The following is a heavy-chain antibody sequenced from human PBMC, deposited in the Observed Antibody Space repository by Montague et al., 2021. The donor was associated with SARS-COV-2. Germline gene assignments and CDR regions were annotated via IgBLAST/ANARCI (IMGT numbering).Heavy chain of an antibody. CDR3: ARVPFYDSSGYLEDYWYFDL. D-gene: IGHD3-22*01. CDR2: FYSGGTT. Sequence: SLRLSCAASGFTVSGNYMSWVRQAPVKGLECVSVFYSGGTTYYAXSVKGRFTISRHNSKNTLYLQMNSLRAEDTAVYYCARVPFYDSSGYLEDYWYFDLWGRGTLVTVSS. J-gene: IGHJ2*01. CDR1: GFTVSGNY. V-gene: IGHV3-53*04.